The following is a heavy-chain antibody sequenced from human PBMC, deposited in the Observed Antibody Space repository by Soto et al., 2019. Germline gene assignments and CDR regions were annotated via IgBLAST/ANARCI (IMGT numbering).Heavy chain of an antibody. V-gene: IGHV4-59*08. CDR2: IYYSGST. D-gene: IGHD1-26*01. CDR1: GGTISSWY. J-gene: IGHJ4*02. CDR3: ARRYGSASDY. Sequence: PSETLSLTCTVSGGTISSWYWSWIRQPPGKGLEWIGYIYYSGSTNCNPSLKSRVTISVDTSKNQFSLKLISVTAAATAVYYCARRYGSASDYWGQGILVTVS.